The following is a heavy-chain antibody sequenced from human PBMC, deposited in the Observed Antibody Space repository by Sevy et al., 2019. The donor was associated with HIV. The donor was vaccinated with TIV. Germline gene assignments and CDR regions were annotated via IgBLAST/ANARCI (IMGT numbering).Heavy chain of an antibody. CDR3: ARVRDRYCSGGSCYYGYFFDY. J-gene: IGHJ4*02. CDR2: ISDRSDTI. Sequence: GGSLRLSCAASGFIFSNYYMTWVRQAPGKGLEWVSYISDRSDTISYADSVKGRFTISRDNAKNALYLQMCSLRGEDTAVYYWARVRDRYCSGGSCYYGYFFDYWGQGTLVTVSS. D-gene: IGHD2-15*01. V-gene: IGHV3-48*01. CDR1: GFIFSNYY.